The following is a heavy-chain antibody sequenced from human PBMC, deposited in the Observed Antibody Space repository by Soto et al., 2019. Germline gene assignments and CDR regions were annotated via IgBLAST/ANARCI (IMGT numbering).Heavy chain of an antibody. CDR1: GFTFSSYG. D-gene: IGHD2-15*01. J-gene: IGHJ6*02. CDR2: ISYDGSNK. CDR3: AKDAYCSGGSCYYYYYGMDV. Sequence: QVQLVESGGGVVQPGRSLRLSCAASGFTFSSYGMHWVRQAPGKGLEWVAVISYDGSNKYYADSVKGRFTISRDNSKKTVYRXMNRLRAEDTAVYYCAKDAYCSGGSCYYYYYGMDVWGQGTTVTVSS. V-gene: IGHV3-30*18.